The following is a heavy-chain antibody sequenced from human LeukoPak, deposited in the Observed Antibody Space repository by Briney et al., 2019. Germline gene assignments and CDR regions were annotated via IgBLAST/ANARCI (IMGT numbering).Heavy chain of an antibody. CDR1: GGSISSSNW. CDR3: ARDLGYYYGSGTQGCFDP. CDR2: IYHSGST. Sequence: SGTLSLTCAVSGGSISSSNWWSWVRQPPGKGLEWIGEIYHSGSTNYNPSLKSRVTISVDKSKNQFSLKLSSVTAADTAVYYCARDLGYYYGSGTQGCFDPWGQGTLVTVSS. J-gene: IGHJ5*02. D-gene: IGHD3-10*01. V-gene: IGHV4-4*02.